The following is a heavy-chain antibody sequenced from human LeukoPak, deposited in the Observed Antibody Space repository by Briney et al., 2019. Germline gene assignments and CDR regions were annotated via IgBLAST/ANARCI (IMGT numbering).Heavy chain of an antibody. CDR1: GGSFSGYY. CDR2: INHSGST. J-gene: IGHJ5*02. V-gene: IGHV4-34*01. CDR3: ASESYNRFDP. Sequence: KPSETLSLTCAVYGGSFSGYYWSWIRQPPGKGLEWIGEINHSGSTNYNPSLKSRVTISVDTSKNQFSLKLSSVTAADTAVYYCASESYNRFDPWGQGTLVTVSS.